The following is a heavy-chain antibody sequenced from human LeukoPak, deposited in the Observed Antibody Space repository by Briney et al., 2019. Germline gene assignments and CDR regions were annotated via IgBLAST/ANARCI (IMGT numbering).Heavy chain of an antibody. D-gene: IGHD2-15*01. CDR2: IYYSGST. CDR1: GGSISSSDYY. J-gene: IGHJ5*02. CDR3: ARDRYECSGGICSPYNWFDP. V-gene: IGHV4-30-4*01. Sequence: PSQTLSLTCTVSGGSISSSDYYWSWIRQPPGKGLERIGYIYYSGSTYSNPSLKSRVTISIDTSKNQFLLKLSSVTAADTAVYYCARDRYECSGGICSPYNWFDPWGQGTLVTVSS.